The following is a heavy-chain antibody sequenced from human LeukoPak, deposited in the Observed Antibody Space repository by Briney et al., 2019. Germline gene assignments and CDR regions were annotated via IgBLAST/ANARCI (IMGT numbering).Heavy chain of an antibody. CDR3: ARVNSGYELDY. CDR2: INPNSGGT. CDR1: GYTFTGYY. V-gene: IGHV1-2*04. J-gene: IGHJ4*02. Sequence: ASVKVSCRASGYTFTGYYMHWVRQAPGQGLEWMGWINPNSGGTNYAQKFQGWVTMTRDTSISTAYMELSRLRSDDTAVYYCARVNSGYELDYWGQGTLVTVSS. D-gene: IGHD5-12*01.